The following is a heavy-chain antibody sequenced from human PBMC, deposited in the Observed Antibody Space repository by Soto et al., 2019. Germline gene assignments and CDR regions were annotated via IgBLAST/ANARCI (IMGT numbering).Heavy chain of an antibody. CDR2: IIPVFGTA. CDR1: GGTFSSYA. V-gene: IGHV1-69*13. D-gene: IGHD1-1*01. CDR3: ARGWNDFPH. Sequence: GASVKVSCKASGGTFSSYAISWVRQAPGQGLECMGGIIPVFGTANYAQKFQGRVTINADEFTSTVYMELSSLRSEDTAVYYCARGWNDFPHWGQGTLVTVSS. J-gene: IGHJ1*01.